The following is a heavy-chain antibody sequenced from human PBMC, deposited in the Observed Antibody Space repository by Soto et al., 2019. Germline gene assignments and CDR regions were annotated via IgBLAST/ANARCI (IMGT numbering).Heavy chain of an antibody. CDR2: IYYSGST. J-gene: IGHJ4*02. CDR1: GGSVSSGSYY. V-gene: IGHV4-61*01. CDR3: ARHPGDRYYDILTGYYMGGVDY. Sequence: PSETLSLTCTVSGGSVSSGSYYWSWIRQPPGKGLEWIGYIYYSGSTYYNPSLKSRVTISVDTSKNQFSLKLSSVTAADTAVYYCARHPGDRYYDILTGYYMGGVDYWGQGTLVTVSS. D-gene: IGHD3-9*01.